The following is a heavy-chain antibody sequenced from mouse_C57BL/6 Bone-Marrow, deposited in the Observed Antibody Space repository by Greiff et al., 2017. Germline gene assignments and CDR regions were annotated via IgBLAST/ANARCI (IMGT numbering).Heavy chain of an antibody. CDR3: ARHVGPYAMDY. CDR1: GFTFSSYT. J-gene: IGHJ4*01. V-gene: IGHV5-9*01. Sequence: EVMLVESGGGLVKPGGSLKLSCAASGFTFSSYTMSWVRQTPEKRLEWVATISGGGGNTYYPDSVKGRFTISRDNAKNTLYLQMSSLRSEDTALYYCARHVGPYAMDYWGQGTSVTVSS. CDR2: ISGGGGNT.